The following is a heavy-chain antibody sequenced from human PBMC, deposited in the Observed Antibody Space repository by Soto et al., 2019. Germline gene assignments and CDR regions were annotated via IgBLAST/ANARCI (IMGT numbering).Heavy chain of an antibody. CDR2: IIPLLDIT. D-gene: IGHD1-20*01. J-gene: IGHJ4*02. CDR3: ARGVTGRLTQGGVLFY. V-gene: IGHV1-69*02. CDR1: GGTFGTYT. Sequence: QVQLVQSGAEVKKPGSSVKVSCKPSGGTFGTYTISWVRQAPGQGLEWMGRIIPLLDITHYAQKFQGRVTFTADKSTTTAYMELSSLSSADTAVYYCARGVTGRLTQGGVLFYWGQGTLVTVSS.